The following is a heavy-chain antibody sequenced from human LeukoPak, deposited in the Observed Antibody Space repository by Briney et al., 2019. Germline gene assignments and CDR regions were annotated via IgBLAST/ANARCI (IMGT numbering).Heavy chain of an antibody. J-gene: IGHJ4*02. D-gene: IGHD3-22*01. CDR2: IYYSGST. CDR1: GGSISSYY. Sequence: SETLSLTCTVSGGSISSYYWSWIRQPPGKGLEWIGYIYYSGSTNYNPSLKSRVTISVDTSKNQFSLRLTSVTAADTAVHYCARADYYYDSSGYPGYYFDYWGQGTLVTVSS. V-gene: IGHV4-59*01. CDR3: ARADYYYDSSGYPGYYFDY.